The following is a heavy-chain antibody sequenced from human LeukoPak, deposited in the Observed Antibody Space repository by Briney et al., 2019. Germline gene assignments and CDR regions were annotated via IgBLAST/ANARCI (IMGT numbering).Heavy chain of an antibody. Sequence: GASVKVSCKASGYTFTGYYMHWVRQAPGQGLEWMGWIYPNSGGTNYAQKFQGRVTMTRDTSISTAYMELSRLRSDDTAVYYCARGIPRSLEWWGAFDYWGQGTLVTVSS. CDR3: ARGIPRSLEWWGAFDY. CDR2: IYPNSGGT. D-gene: IGHD3-3*01. CDR1: GYTFTGYY. J-gene: IGHJ4*02. V-gene: IGHV1-2*02.